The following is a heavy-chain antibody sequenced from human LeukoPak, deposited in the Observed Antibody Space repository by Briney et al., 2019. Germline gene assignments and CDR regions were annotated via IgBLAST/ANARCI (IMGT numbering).Heavy chain of an antibody. Sequence: PGGSLRLSCAASGFTFDTYGMHWVRQAPGKGLGWVAVISHDGVDKYYADSVKGRFTISRGNSKNTVSLQVNSLRAEDTAAYYCAKGGYCSATRCYVGKGMDDWGQGTLVTVSS. CDR1: GFTFDTYG. J-gene: IGHJ4*02. V-gene: IGHV3-30*18. CDR2: ISHDGVDK. D-gene: IGHD2-2*01. CDR3: AKGGYCSATRCYVGKGMDD.